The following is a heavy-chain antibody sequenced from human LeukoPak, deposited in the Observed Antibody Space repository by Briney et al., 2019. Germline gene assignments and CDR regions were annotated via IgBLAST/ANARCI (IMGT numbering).Heavy chain of an antibody. Sequence: SETLSLTCTVSGGSISSSNYFWGWIRQPPGKGLEWIGSISYSGSTYYNPSLKSRVAISVDTSENQFSLKLSSVTAADTAVYYCARLGSSGYSPLGYWGQGTLVTVSS. CDR2: ISYSGST. D-gene: IGHD3-22*01. J-gene: IGHJ4*02. V-gene: IGHV4-39*01. CDR1: GGSISSSNYF. CDR3: ARLGSSGYSPLGY.